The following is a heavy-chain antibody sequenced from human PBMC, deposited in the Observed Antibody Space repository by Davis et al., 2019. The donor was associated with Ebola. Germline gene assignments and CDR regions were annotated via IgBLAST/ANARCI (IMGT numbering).Heavy chain of an antibody. CDR2: INAGNGNT. CDR1: GYTFTSYA. Sequence: ASVKVSCKASGYTFTSYAMHWVRQAPGQRLEWMGWINAGNGNTKYSQKFQGRVTITRDTSASTAYMELRSLRSDDTAVYYCARDRAGMITFGGVYDYWGQGTLVTVSS. V-gene: IGHV1-3*01. D-gene: IGHD3-16*01. CDR3: ARDRAGMITFGGVYDY. J-gene: IGHJ4*02.